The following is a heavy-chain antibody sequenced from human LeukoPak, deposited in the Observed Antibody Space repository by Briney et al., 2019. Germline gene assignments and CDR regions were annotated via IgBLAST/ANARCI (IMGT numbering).Heavy chain of an antibody. Sequence: GGSLRLSCAASGFTVSSNYMSWVRQAPGKGLEWVSVIYSGGSTYYADSVKGRFTISRDNSKNTLYLQMNSLRAEDTAVYYCAKPRDYYDLVFDYWGQGTLVTVSS. D-gene: IGHD3-22*01. J-gene: IGHJ4*02. CDR2: IYSGGST. CDR1: GFTVSSNY. CDR3: AKPRDYYDLVFDY. V-gene: IGHV3-53*01.